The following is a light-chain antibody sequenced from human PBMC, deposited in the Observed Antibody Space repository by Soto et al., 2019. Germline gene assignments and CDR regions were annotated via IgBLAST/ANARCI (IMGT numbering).Light chain of an antibody. J-gene: IGKJ1*01. CDR1: QSISSY. CDR2: AAS. CDR3: QRSYSNPQT. V-gene: IGKV1-39*01. Sequence: DIQVTQSPSSLSASVGDRVTITCRASQSISSYLNLDQHKPGTAPKLLIYAASTLQTGVTSRFSGSGSGTDFTLTISSLQPEDFATYYCQRSYSNPQTFGQGTKVDIK.